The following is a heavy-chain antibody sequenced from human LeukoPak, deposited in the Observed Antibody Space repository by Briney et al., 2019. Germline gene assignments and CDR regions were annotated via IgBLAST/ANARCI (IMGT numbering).Heavy chain of an antibody. CDR2: IYYSGRT. CDR1: GGSISSYY. J-gene: IGHJ3*02. Sequence: SETLSLTCTVSGGSISSYYWSWIRQPPGKGLEWIGYIYYSGRTNYNPSLKSRVTISVDTSKNQFSLKLSSVTAADTAVYYCARDVVYSSSWYQYYAFDIWGQGTMVTVSS. V-gene: IGHV4-59*01. CDR3: ARDVVYSSSWYQYYAFDI. D-gene: IGHD6-13*01.